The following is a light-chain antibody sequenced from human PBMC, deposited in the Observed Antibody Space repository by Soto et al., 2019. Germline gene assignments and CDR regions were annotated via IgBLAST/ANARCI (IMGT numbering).Light chain of an antibody. Sequence: EIVLTQSPGTLSLSPGERATLSCRASQSVISTYLAWYQQKPGQAPRLLIYGASSRATGIPDRFSGSGSGSDFTLTISRLEPEDFAVYYCQQYGSSPITFGQGTRLEIK. CDR1: QSVISTY. J-gene: IGKJ5*01. CDR2: GAS. V-gene: IGKV3-20*01. CDR3: QQYGSSPIT.